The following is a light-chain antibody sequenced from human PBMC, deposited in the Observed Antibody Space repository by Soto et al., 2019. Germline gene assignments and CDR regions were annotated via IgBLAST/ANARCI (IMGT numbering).Light chain of an antibody. CDR3: QHYNSYSA. J-gene: IGKJ1*01. Sequence: DIQMTQSPSTLSASVGDRVTITCRASQSISSWLAWYQQKPGKAPKLLIYDASSLESGVPSRCSGSASGTVFILTSSMLQADDFASYYRQHYNSYSAFGQGTKVEIK. CDR2: DAS. V-gene: IGKV1-5*01. CDR1: QSISSW.